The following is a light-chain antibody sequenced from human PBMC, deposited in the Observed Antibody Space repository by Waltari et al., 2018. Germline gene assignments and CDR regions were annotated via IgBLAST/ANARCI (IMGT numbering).Light chain of an antibody. Sequence: QSALTQPRSVSGSLGQTVTISCTGTSSDVGGYNYVSWYQHHPDKAPRLIIYDVNKRHSGVPVRFAGSKSGYTASLTVSGLQAEDEADYYCCSYAGTYIHYVFGTGTKVTVL. J-gene: IGLJ1*01. CDR1: SSDVGGYNY. CDR3: CSYAGTYIHYV. V-gene: IGLV2-11*01. CDR2: DVN.